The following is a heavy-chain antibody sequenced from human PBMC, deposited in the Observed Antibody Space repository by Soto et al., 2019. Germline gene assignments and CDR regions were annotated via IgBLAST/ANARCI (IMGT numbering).Heavy chain of an antibody. CDR1: GFTFSSYA. D-gene: IGHD4-17*01. V-gene: IGHV3-23*01. CDR2: ISGSGGST. J-gene: IGHJ4*02. Sequence: EVQLLESGGGLVQPGGSLRLSCSASGFTFSSYAMSWVRQAPGQGLEWVSAISGSGGSTYYADSVKGLFTISRDNSKNTLYLQMNSLRAEDTAVYYCAKVYGDYGGGFDYWGQGTLVTVSS. CDR3: AKVYGDYGGGFDY.